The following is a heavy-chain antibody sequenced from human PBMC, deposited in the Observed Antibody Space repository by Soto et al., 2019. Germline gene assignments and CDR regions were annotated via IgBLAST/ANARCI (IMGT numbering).Heavy chain of an antibody. J-gene: IGHJ4*02. CDR2: ISYDGSNK. Sequence: QVQLVESGGCVVQPGRFLRLSCAASGFTFSSYGMHWVRQAPGKGLEWVAVISYDGSNKYYADSVKGRFTISRDNSKNTLYLQMNSLRAEDTAVYYCAPWFGAFDYWGQGTLVTVSS. CDR1: GFTFSSYG. V-gene: IGHV3-30*03. D-gene: IGHD3-10*01. CDR3: APWFGAFDY.